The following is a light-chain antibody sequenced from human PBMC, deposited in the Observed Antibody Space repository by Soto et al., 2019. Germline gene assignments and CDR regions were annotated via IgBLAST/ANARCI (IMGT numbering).Light chain of an antibody. CDR2: EGS. CDR1: SSDVGSYNL. Sequence: QSALTQPASVSGSPGQSITISCTGTSSDVGSYNLVSWYQQHPGKAPKLMIYEGSKRPSGVSNRFSGSKSGNTASPTISGLQAEDEADYYCCSYAGSSTSYVFGTGTKVT. J-gene: IGLJ1*01. V-gene: IGLV2-23*01. CDR3: CSYAGSSTSYV.